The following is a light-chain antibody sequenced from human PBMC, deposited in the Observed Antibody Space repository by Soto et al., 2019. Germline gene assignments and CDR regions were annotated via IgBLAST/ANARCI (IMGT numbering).Light chain of an antibody. J-gene: IGLJ2*01. V-gene: IGLV2-8*01. CDR2: EVS. CDR1: SSDVGDYNY. CDR3: SSFVGSPVV. Sequence: QSAPTQPPSASGSPGQSVTIPCTGTSSDVGDYNYVSWYQQHPGKVPKLLIYEVSKRPSGVPDRFSGSKSGNTASLTVSGLQAEDEAHYYCSSFVGSPVVFGGGTKLTVL.